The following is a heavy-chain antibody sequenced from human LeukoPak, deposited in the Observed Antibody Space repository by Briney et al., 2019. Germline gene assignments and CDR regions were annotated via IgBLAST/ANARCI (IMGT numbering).Heavy chain of an antibody. Sequence: PGRSLRLSCAASGFLFSSSAIHWVRQAPGKGLEWVAGIAYEGTIRNYADSVRGRFIISRDNPKNTLYLQMNSLRAEDTAVYYCATYYYDSGTGYWGQGTLVTVSS. J-gene: IGHJ4*02. D-gene: IGHD3-22*01. V-gene: IGHV3-30*01. CDR2: IAYEGTIR. CDR1: GFLFSSSA. CDR3: ATYYYDSGTGY.